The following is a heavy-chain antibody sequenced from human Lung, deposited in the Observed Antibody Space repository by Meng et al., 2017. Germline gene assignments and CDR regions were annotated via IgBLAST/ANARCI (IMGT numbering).Heavy chain of an antibody. V-gene: IGHV3-21*01. CDR1: GFTFSNYS. Sequence: EVQLVESGGGLVTPGGSLRLSCAAPGFTFSNYSMNWVRQAPGKGLEWVSSISSDSRYIFYADSVKGRFTISRDNAKNSLYLQMNSLSPEDTAVFYCARFETVGVATGDFWGQGTLVTVSS. D-gene: IGHD2-15*01. CDR3: ARFETVGVATGDF. J-gene: IGHJ4*02. CDR2: ISSDSRYI.